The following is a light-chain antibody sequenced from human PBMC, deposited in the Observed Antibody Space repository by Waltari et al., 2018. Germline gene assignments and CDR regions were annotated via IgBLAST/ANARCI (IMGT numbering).Light chain of an antibody. CDR2: YAS. J-gene: IGKJ2*01. CDR3: HQSSSSPYT. CDR1: QSIGSN. V-gene: IGKV6-21*01. Sequence: DIVLTQSPDFQSVTPKEKVTITCRASQSIGSNLHWYKQKPDQSPRLLIRYASQSFSGVPSRFSGSGSGTDFTLTTNSLEAEDAATYYCHQSSSSPYTFGQGTKLETK.